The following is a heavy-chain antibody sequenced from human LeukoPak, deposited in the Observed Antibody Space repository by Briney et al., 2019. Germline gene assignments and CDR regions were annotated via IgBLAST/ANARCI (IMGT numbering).Heavy chain of an antibody. CDR3: ARPRVGATGWFDP. CDR2: ISSSSSTI. Sequence: RTGGSLRLSCAASGFSFSSYSMNWVRQAPGKGLEWVSYISSSSSTIYYADSVKGRFTISRDNAKNSLYLQMNSLRAEDTAVYYCARPRVGATGWFDPWGQGTLVTVSS. CDR1: GFSFSSYS. V-gene: IGHV3-48*01. J-gene: IGHJ5*02. D-gene: IGHD1-26*01.